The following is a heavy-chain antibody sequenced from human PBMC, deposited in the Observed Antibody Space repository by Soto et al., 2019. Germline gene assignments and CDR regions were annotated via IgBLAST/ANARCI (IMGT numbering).Heavy chain of an antibody. D-gene: IGHD2-15*01. CDR2: ISAYNGNT. CDR3: ARDRSYCSGGSCYDAFDI. V-gene: IGHV1-18*01. CDR1: GYTFTSYG. Sequence: ASVKVSCKASGYTFTSYGISWVRHAPGRGLEWMGWISAYNGNTNYAQKLQGRVTMTTDTSTSTAYMELRSLRSDDTAVYYCARDRSYCSGGSCYDAFDIWGQGTMVTVS. J-gene: IGHJ3*02.